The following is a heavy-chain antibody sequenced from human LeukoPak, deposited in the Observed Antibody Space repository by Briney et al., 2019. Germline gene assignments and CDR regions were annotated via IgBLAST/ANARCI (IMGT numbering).Heavy chain of an antibody. Sequence: ASVKVSCKASGYSFTNYYMDWVQHVPGQGPEWLGLINPSGGTKYAQKFQDRVTMTRDTSTSTIYMELSSLTSEDRAVYYCAREGRTDYGASRSFDIWGQGTMVTVSS. CDR3: AREGRTDYGASRSFDI. D-gene: IGHD4-17*01. J-gene: IGHJ3*02. V-gene: IGHV1-46*01. CDR2: INPSGGT. CDR1: GYSFTNYY.